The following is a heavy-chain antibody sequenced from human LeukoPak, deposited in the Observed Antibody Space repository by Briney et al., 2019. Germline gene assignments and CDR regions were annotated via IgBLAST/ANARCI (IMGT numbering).Heavy chain of an antibody. CDR1: GYSISSGHY. V-gene: IGHV4-38-2*02. CDR3: ARDIVPGHFDY. D-gene: IGHD3-16*02. CDR2: IGHSGTT. J-gene: IGHJ4*02. Sequence: SETLSLTCAVSGYSISSGHYWGWIRQPPGKGLERIGSIGHSGTTYYNPSLKSRVSISVDMSKNQFSLNLSSVTAADTAVYYCARDIVPGHFDYWGQGTLVTVSS.